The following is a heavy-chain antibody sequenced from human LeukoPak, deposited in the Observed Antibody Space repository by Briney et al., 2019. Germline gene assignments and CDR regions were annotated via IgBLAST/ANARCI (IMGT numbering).Heavy chain of an antibody. V-gene: IGHV3-30-3*01. CDR1: GFTFSSYA. D-gene: IGHD3-10*01. Sequence: GGSLRLSCAASGFTFSSYAMHWVRQAPGKGLEWVAIISYDGSNKYYADSVKGRFTISRDNSKNTLYLQMNSLRAEDTAVYYCARVIITMVRGVIRLNYYGMDVWGQGTTVTVSS. CDR3: ARVIITMVRGVIRLNYYGMDV. J-gene: IGHJ6*02. CDR2: ISYDGSNK.